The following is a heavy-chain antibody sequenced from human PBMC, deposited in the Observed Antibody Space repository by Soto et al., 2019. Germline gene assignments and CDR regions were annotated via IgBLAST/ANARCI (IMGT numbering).Heavy chain of an antibody. CDR1: GGSFSGYY. CDR2: INHSGST. D-gene: IGHD5-18*01. J-gene: IGHJ4*02. Sequence: KPSETLSLTCAVYGGSFSGYYWSWIRQPPGKGLEWIGEINHSGSTNYNPSLKSRVTISVDTSKNQFSLKLSSVTAADTAVYYCARVTARLPFWGQGTLVTVSS. CDR3: ARVTARLPF. V-gene: IGHV4-34*01.